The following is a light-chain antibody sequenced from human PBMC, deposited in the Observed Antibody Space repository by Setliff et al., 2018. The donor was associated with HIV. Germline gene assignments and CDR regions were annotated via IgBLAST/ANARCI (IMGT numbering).Light chain of an antibody. Sequence: QSVLAQPASMSGSPGQSITISCTGTSSDVGSYNLVSWYQQHPGKAPKLIIYEGNKRPSGVSTRFSGSKSGNTASLTISGLQAEDEADYYCCSFAGSSTSVFGTGTKVTVL. J-gene: IGLJ1*01. CDR3: CSFAGSSTSV. CDR2: EGN. CDR1: SSDVGSYNL. V-gene: IGLV2-23*01.